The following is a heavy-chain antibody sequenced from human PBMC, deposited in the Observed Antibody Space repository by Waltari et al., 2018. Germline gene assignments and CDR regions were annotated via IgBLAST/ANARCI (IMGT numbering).Heavy chain of an antibody. CDR1: GYTFSNYD. Sequence: QVQLVQSGAEVQKPGASVTVPCTTSGYTFSNYDITWVRQATGRGLEWMGWMNPYSYNKDFGQGCRGRVTFTTDTSTTTAYMELTNLGSEDTSMYYCAGGIRNELFSDYWGQGTLVTVSS. J-gene: IGHJ4*02. V-gene: IGHV1-8*03. CDR3: AGGIRNELFSDY. CDR2: MNPYSYNK. D-gene: IGHD1-1*01.